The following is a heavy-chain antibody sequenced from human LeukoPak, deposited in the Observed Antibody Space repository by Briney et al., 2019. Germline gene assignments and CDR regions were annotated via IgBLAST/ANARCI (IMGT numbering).Heavy chain of an antibody. J-gene: IGHJ5*02. CDR1: GGSFSGYY. CDR3: ARGGSKTYYYGSGTGRWFDP. CDR2: INHSGST. V-gene: IGHV4-34*01. D-gene: IGHD3-10*01. Sequence: SETLSLTCAVYGGSFSGYYWSWIRQPPGKGLEWIGEINHSGSTNYNSSLKSRVTISVDTSKNQFSLKLSSVTAADTAVYYCARGGSKTYYYGSGTGRWFDPWGQGTLVTVSS.